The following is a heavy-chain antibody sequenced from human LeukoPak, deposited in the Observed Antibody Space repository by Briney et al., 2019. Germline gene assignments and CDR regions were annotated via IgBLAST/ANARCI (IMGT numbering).Heavy chain of an antibody. Sequence: PSETLSLTCTVSGGSISSYYWSWIRQPAGKGLEWIGRIYTSGSTNYNPSLKSRVTMSVHTSKNQFSLKLSSVTAADTAVYYCARNRRTDIVSTIRYYYYYMDVWGKGTTVTVSS. CDR2: IYTSGST. CDR3: ARNRRTDIVSTIRYYYYYMDV. V-gene: IGHV4-4*07. D-gene: IGHD5/OR15-5a*01. J-gene: IGHJ6*03. CDR1: GGSISSYY.